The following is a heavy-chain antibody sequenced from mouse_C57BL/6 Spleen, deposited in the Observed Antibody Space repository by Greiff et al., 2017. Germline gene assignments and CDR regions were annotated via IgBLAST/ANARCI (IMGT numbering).Heavy chain of an antibody. CDR3: AREGETGTLAY. CDR2: INPYNGGT. Sequence: VQLQQSGPVLVKPGASVKMSCKASGYTFTDYYMNWVKQSHGKSLEWIGVINPYNGGTSYNQKFKGKATLTVDKSSSTAYMELNSLTSEDSAVYYCAREGETGTLAYWGQGTLVTVSA. D-gene: IGHD4-1*01. CDR1: GYTFTDYY. V-gene: IGHV1-19*01. J-gene: IGHJ3*01.